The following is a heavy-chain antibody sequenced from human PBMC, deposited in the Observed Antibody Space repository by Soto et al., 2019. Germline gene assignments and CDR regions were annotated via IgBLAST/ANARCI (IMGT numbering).Heavy chain of an antibody. D-gene: IGHD5-12*01. Sequence: ASVKVSCKASGYNFTGYYMHWVRQAPGQGLEWMGWINPNSGGTNYAQKFQGRVTMTRDTSISTAYMELSRLRSDDTAVYYCARDVEMATTGDYWGQGTLVTVSS. CDR1: GYNFTGYY. V-gene: IGHV1-2*02. CDR3: ARDVEMATTGDY. CDR2: INPNSGGT. J-gene: IGHJ4*02.